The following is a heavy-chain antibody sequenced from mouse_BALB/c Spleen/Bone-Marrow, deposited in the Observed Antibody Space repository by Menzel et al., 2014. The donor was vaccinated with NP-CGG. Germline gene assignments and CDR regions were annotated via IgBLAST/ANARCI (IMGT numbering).Heavy chain of an antibody. CDR1: GYTFTSYW. V-gene: IGHV1S127*01. Sequence: GAELVKPGASVKMSCKASGYTFTSYWMHWVRQRPGQGLEWIGVIDPSDSYTSYIQKFKGKATLTVDTSSSTAYMQLSSLTSEDSAVYYCTRDAMDYWGQGTSVTGSS. CDR3: TRDAMDY. CDR2: IDPSDSYT. J-gene: IGHJ4*01.